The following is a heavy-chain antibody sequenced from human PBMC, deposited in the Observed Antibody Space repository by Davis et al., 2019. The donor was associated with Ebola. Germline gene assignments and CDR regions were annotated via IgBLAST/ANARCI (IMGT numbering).Heavy chain of an antibody. J-gene: IGHJ4*02. D-gene: IGHD3-10*01. CDR1: GFTFSSSG. CDR3: AREIWFGELPPDY. Sequence: GGSLRLSCAASGFTFSSSGMNWVRQAPGKGLEWVSYISSGSISIYYADSVKGRFTISRDNAKNSLYLQMNSLRDEDTAVYYCAREIWFGELPPDYWGQGTLVTVSS. CDR2: ISSGSISI. V-gene: IGHV3-48*02.